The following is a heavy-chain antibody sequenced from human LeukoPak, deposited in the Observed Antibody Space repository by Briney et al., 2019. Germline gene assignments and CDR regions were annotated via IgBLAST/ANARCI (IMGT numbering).Heavy chain of an antibody. Sequence: GGSLRLSCAASGFIFSDDNMNWVRQAPGKGLEWVSYISSGSSTIYYADSVEGRFTISRDNAKNSLYLQMNSPTDEDTAVYYCAREPPGNYDSSGHYYAYFDCWGQGTLVTVSS. J-gene: IGHJ4*02. CDR3: AREPPGNYDSSGHYYAYFDC. D-gene: IGHD3-22*01. V-gene: IGHV3-48*02. CDR2: ISSGSSTI. CDR1: GFIFSDDN.